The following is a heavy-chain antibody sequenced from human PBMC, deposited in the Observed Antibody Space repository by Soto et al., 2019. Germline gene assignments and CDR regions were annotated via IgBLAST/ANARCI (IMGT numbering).Heavy chain of an antibody. CDR2: ISGSGGST. V-gene: IGHV3-23*01. J-gene: IGHJ2*01. CDR3: AKRSGLVTRYWYFDL. Sequence: EVQLLESGGGLVQPGGSLRLSCAASGFTFSSYAMSWVRQAPGKGLEWVSAISGSGGSTNYADSVKGRFTISRDNSKNTLYLQMNSLRAEDTAVYYCAKRSGLVTRYWYFDLWGRGTLVTVSS. CDR1: GFTFSSYA. D-gene: IGHD2-21*02.